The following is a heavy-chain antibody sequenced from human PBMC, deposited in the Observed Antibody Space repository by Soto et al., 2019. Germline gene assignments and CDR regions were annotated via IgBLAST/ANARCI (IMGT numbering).Heavy chain of an antibody. CDR2: IYLGGSI. CDR1: GGSISSGY. CDR3: TGIFYEIKGYIRDP. D-gene: IGHD3-3*01. Sequence: QVQPQESGPGLVKPSETLSLTCSVSGGSISSGYWTWIRHPPGKGLEWIGYIYLGGSINYNPSLSLKSFISVDTAKSSFSVRLIPVPAADTPVFNFTGIFYEIKGYIRDPWGRGTSVTVSS. V-gene: IGHV4-59*01. J-gene: IGHJ5*01.